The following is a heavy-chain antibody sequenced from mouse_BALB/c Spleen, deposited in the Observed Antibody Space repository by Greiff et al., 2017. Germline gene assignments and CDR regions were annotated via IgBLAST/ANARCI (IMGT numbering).Heavy chain of an antibody. D-gene: IGHD2-3*01. V-gene: IGHV1S81*02. CDR2: INPSNGRT. CDR3: ARRDGYYYFDY. Sequence: VQLQQPGAELVKPGASVKLSCKASGYTFTSYWMHWVKQRPGQGLEWIGEINPSNGRTNYNEKFKSKATLTVDKSSSTAYMQLSSLTSEDSAVYYCARRDGYYYFDYWGQGTTLTVSS. J-gene: IGHJ2*01. CDR1: GYTFTSYW.